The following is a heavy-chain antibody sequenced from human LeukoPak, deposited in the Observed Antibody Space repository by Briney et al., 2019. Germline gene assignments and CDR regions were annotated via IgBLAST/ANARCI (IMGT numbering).Heavy chain of an antibody. D-gene: IGHD3-3*01. J-gene: IGHJ6*03. CDR1: GYTFTSYY. CDR3: ARGTIYYYYYMDV. CDR2: INPTGGST. V-gene: IGHV1-46*01. Sequence: ASVKVSCKASGYTFTSYYMHWVRQAPGQGLEWMGLINPTGGSTGYAQKFQGRVTMTRDMSTSTAYMELSSLRSEDTAVYYCARGTIYYYYYMDVWGKGTTVTISS.